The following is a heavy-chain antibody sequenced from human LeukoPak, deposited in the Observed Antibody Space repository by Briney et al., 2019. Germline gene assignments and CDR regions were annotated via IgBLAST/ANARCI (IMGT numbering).Heavy chain of an antibody. V-gene: IGHV4-39*07. Sequence: PSETLSLTCTVSGGSISSSSYYWGWIRQPPGKGLEWIGSIYYSGSTYYNPSLKSRVTISVDTSKNQFSLKLTSVTAADTAVYYCARVNGGDSSGYFGDAFDIWGQGTVVTVSS. CDR3: ARVNGGDSSGYFGDAFDI. CDR1: GGSISSSSYY. D-gene: IGHD3-22*01. CDR2: IYYSGST. J-gene: IGHJ3*02.